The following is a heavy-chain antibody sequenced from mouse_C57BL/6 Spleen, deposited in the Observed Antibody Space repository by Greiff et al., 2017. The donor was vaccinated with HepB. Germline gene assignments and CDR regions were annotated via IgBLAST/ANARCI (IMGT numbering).Heavy chain of an antibody. CDR1: GYTFTDYN. Sequence: EVQGVESGPELVKPGASVKMSCKASGYTFTDYNMHWVKQSHGKSLEWIGYINPNNGGTSYNQKFKGKATLTVNKSSSTAYMELRSLTSEDSAVYYCAPIYYGNYPAWFAYWGQGTLVTVSA. CDR3: APIYYGNYPAWFAY. J-gene: IGHJ3*01. CDR2: INPNNGGT. V-gene: IGHV1-22*01. D-gene: IGHD2-1*01.